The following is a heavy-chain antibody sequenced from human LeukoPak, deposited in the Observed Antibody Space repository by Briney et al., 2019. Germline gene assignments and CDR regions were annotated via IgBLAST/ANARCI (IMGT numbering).Heavy chain of an antibody. D-gene: IGHD6-19*01. CDR2: IYHSGYT. CDR1: GASINSSYY. V-gene: IGHV4-39*01. Sequence: SETLSLTCTVSGASINSSYYWGWIRQPPGKGLEWIGNIYHSGYTYSNPSLKSRVTISVDTSKNQFSLKLTSVTAADTAVYCCARCIAVSFTWFDPWGQGTPVTVSS. J-gene: IGHJ5*02. CDR3: ARCIAVSFTWFDP.